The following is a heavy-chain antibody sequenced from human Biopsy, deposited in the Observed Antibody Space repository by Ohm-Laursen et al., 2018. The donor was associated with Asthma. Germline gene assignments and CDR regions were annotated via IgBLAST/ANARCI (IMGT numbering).Heavy chain of an antibody. CDR1: GVSLSSFG. CDR3: AKGRYKWNDGYYGLDV. D-gene: IGHD1-20*01. Sequence: SLRLSCTASGVSLSSFGMNWVRQAPGKGLEWVAVISYDGSKKEYGDSVKGRFTISRDNSKDTVYLQMNGLRAEDTAVYYCAKGRYKWNDGYYGLDVWGQGTTVTVS. V-gene: IGHV3-30*18. CDR2: ISYDGSKK. J-gene: IGHJ6*02.